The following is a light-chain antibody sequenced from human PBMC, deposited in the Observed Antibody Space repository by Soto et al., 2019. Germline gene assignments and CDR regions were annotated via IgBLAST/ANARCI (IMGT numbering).Light chain of an antibody. CDR2: GSS. J-gene: IGKJ2*01. Sequence: EVVLTQSPVTLSLSPGERATLSCRASQTVSNNYLAWYQQKPGQAPRLLIFGSSDRATGIPDRFSGSGSGTDFTLTISRLEPEDFALYYCQQYGSSPPYTFGQGTKLEIK. V-gene: IGKV3-20*01. CDR1: QTVSNNY. CDR3: QQYGSSPPYT.